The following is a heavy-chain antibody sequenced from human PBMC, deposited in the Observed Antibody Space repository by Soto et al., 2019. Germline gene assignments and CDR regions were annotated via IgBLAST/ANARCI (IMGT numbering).Heavy chain of an antibody. D-gene: IGHD6-19*01. J-gene: IGHJ4*02. CDR2: ISWNSGSI. Sequence: EVQLVESGGGLVQPGRSLRLSCAASGFTFDDYAMHWVRQAPGKGLEWVSGISWNSGSIGYADSVKGRFTISRDNAKNSLYLQMNSRRAEDTALYYCAKGQWLGYWGQGTLVTVSS. V-gene: IGHV3-9*01. CDR1: GFTFDDYA. CDR3: AKGQWLGY.